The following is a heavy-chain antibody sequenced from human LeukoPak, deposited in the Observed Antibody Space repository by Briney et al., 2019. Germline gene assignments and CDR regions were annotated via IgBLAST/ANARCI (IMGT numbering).Heavy chain of an antibody. CDR1: GFTFSSYW. J-gene: IGHJ4*02. CDR2: IKQDGSEK. CDR3: ARSDYGDYQPPYYFDY. D-gene: IGHD4-17*01. Sequence: GGSLRLSCAASGFTFSSYWMSWVRQAPGQGLEWVAEIKQDGSEKYYVDSVKGRFTISRDNAKNSLYLQMNSLRAEDTAVYYCARSDYGDYQPPYYFDYWGQGTLVTVSS. V-gene: IGHV3-7*01.